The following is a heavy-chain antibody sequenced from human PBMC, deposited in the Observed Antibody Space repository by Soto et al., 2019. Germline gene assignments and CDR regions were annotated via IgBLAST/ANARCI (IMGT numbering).Heavy chain of an antibody. CDR3: ARDNNDFWSLYPLAFDY. CDR1: GGSLSKYY. Sequence: SETLSLTCTVSGGSLSKYYWSWIRQPAGKGLEWIGRISTSGNVVSKASLRSRLTMSVDTSKNQFSLRLTSVTAADTAVYYCARDNNDFWSLYPLAFDYWGRGALVTFS. D-gene: IGHD3-3*01. V-gene: IGHV4-4*07. J-gene: IGHJ4*02. CDR2: ISTSGNV.